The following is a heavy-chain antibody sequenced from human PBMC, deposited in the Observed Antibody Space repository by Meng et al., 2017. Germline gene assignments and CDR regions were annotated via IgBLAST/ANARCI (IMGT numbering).Heavy chain of an antibody. Sequence: SQTLSLTCAVSGYSISSGYYWGWIRQPPGKGLEWIGSIYQSGSTYYNPSLKSRVTISVDTSKNQFSLKLSSVTAADTAVYYCAAGYSSSWRAESFQHWGQGTLVTVSS. D-gene: IGHD6-13*01. CDR2: IYQSGST. CDR1: GYSISSGYY. J-gene: IGHJ1*01. CDR3: AAGYSSSWRAESFQH. V-gene: IGHV4-38-2*01.